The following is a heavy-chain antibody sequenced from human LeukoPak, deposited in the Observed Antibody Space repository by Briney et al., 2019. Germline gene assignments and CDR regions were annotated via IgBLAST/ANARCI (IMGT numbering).Heavy chain of an antibody. J-gene: IGHJ6*03. V-gene: IGHV1-69*06. CDR1: GGTFSSYA. CDR2: IIPSLGTA. Sequence: ASVKVSCKASGGTFSSYAISWVRQAPGQGLEWMGGIIPSLGTANYAQKFKGRVAITADKSTSTAYMELSSLRSEDTAVYYCARDRIAVAGRKYYYYMDVWGKGTTVTVSS. D-gene: IGHD6-19*01. CDR3: ARDRIAVAGRKYYYYMDV.